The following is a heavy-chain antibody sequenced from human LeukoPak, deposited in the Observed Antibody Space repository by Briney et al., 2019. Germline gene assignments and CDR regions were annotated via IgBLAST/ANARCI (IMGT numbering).Heavy chain of an antibody. J-gene: IGHJ5*02. CDR2: IRQDLNEK. CDR3: CGYYYSGNFPS. D-gene: IGHD3-10*01. Sequence: GGSLRLSCATSGFTFSSLWMSWVRQAPGKGLEWVAYIRQDLNEKSYADSVKGRFTISRDNAKNSLYLEMTSLRVEDTAVYYCCGYYYSGNFPSWGQGTLVTVSS. V-gene: IGHV3-7*01. CDR1: GFTFSSLW.